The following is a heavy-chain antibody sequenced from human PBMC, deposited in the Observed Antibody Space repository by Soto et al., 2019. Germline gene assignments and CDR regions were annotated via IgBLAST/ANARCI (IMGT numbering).Heavy chain of an antibody. CDR1: GYTFTSYA. J-gene: IGHJ4*02. CDR3: AREWVVCIVGSCHDYIDY. CDR2: INAGNGNT. Sequence: ASVKVSCKASGYTFTSYAMHWVRQAPGQRLEWMGWINAGNGNTKYSQKFQGRVTITRDTSASTAYMELSSLRSEDTAVYYCAREWVVCIVGSCHDYIDYWGPGTLGTVSS. V-gene: IGHV1-3*01. D-gene: IGHD2-15*01.